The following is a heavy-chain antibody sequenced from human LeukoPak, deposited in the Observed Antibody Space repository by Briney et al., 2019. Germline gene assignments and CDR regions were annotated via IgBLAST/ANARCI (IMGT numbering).Heavy chain of an antibody. J-gene: IGHJ6*03. Sequence: SETLSLTCSVSDDSITMYYWTWIRQPAGKGLQWIGRIYTSGSTNYNPSLKSRVTMSVDTSKNQFSLKLSSVTAADTAVYYCARDLRMVRGVTYHYYVDVWGKGTTVTISS. V-gene: IGHV4-4*07. CDR1: DDSITMYY. D-gene: IGHD3-10*01. CDR3: ARDLRMVRGVTYHYYVDV. CDR2: IYTSGST.